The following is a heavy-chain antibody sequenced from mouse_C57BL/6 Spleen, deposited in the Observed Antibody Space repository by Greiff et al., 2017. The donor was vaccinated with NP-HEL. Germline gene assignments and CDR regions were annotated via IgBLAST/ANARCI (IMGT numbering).Heavy chain of an antibody. CDR1: GFTFSDYG. CDR2: ISSGSSTI. CDR3: AALLDYAMDD. D-gene: IGHD2-1*01. Sequence: DVKLVESGGGLVKPGGSLKLSCAASGFTFSDYGMHWVRQAPEKGLEWVAYISSGSSTIYYADTVKGRFTISRDNAKNTLFLQMTSLRSEDTAMYYCAALLDYAMDDWGQGTSVTVSS. J-gene: IGHJ4*01. V-gene: IGHV5-17*01.